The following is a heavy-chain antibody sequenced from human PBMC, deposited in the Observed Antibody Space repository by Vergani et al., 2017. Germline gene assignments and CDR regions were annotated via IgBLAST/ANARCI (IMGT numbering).Heavy chain of an antibody. CDR2: SSGSAGST. V-gene: IGHV3-23*01. D-gene: IGHD5-18*01. Sequence: EVQLLESGGGLVQPGGSLRLSCAASGFTFSSYAMSWVRQAPGKGLEWVSASSGSAGSTYYADSVKGRFTISRDNSENTLYLQMNSLRAEDTAVYYCAKGGVGYTYGYFDYWGQGTLVTVSS. CDR1: GFTFSSYA. CDR3: AKGGVGYTYGYFDY. J-gene: IGHJ4*02.